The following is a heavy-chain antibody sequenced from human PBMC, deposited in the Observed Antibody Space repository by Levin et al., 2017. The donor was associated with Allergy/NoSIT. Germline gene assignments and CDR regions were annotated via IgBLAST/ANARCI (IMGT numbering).Heavy chain of an antibody. J-gene: IGHJ4*02. CDR3: ARFCDYSFASFCH. D-gene: IGHD4-11*01. Sequence: ASVKVSCKASGYTFTKRYIHWIRQASGQGLEWMGFVDPSGGTTSYAQDFKGRITMTMDTSTATVYTELSSLRSDDPAVYYCARFCDYSFASFCHWGQGTLVTVSS. CDR2: VDPSGGTT. CDR1: GYTFTKRY. V-gene: IGHV1-46*01.